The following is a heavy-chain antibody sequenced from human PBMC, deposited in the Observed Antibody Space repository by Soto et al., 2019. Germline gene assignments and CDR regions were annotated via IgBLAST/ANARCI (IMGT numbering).Heavy chain of an antibody. Sequence: ASVKVSCKASGYTFTNYYLHWVRQAPGQGLEWVGMINPSARSASYAQKFQGRVTITRDTSASVAYMELSSLASEDTAVYYCARSEVIPEGCDYWGQGTLVTVSS. CDR2: INPSARSA. CDR1: GYTFTNYY. CDR3: ARSEVIPEGCDY. J-gene: IGHJ4*02. V-gene: IGHV1-46*01. D-gene: IGHD3-16*02.